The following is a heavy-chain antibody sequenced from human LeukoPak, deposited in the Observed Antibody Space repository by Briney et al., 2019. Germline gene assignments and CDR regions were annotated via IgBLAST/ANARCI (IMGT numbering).Heavy chain of an antibody. V-gene: IGHV3-23*01. CDR1: GLTFSNYA. CDR3: VIWGDYDVLTGYYVPDY. J-gene: IGHJ4*02. CDR2: ITGSGTST. D-gene: IGHD3-9*01. Sequence: PGGCLRLSCVASGLTFSNYAMSCVRQAQGKGLEWVSAITGSGTSTYYADSLKGRFTISRDNSKNTVFLQMNSLRHEDTAIYYCVIWGDYDVLTGYYVPDYWGQGTLVTVSS.